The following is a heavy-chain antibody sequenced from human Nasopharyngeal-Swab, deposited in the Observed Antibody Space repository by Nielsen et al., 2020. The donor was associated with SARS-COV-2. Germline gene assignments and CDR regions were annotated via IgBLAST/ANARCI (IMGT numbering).Heavy chain of an antibody. D-gene: IGHD6-6*01. CDR3: AQEIRPNDY. CDR1: GFTFSSYA. J-gene: IGHJ4*02. Sequence: GGSLRLSCAASGFTFSSYAMSWVRQAPGKVLEWVSAISGSGGSTYYADSVRDRFTISRDNSKNTLYLQMNSLRAEDTAVYYCAQEIRPNDYWGQGTLVTVSS. CDR2: ISGSGGST. V-gene: IGHV3-23*01.